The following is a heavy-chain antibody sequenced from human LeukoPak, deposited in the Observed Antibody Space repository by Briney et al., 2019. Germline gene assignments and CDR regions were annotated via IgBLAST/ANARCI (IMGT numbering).Heavy chain of an antibody. CDR3: ARHSGSYLYYRMDV. D-gene: IGHD1-26*01. Sequence: SETLSLTCTVSGGSISSYYWSWIRQPPGKGLEWIGCFYYSGSTRYNPSLKSRVTISVDTSKNQFSLKLSSVTAADTAVYYCARHSGSYLYYRMDVWGQGTTVTVPS. J-gene: IGHJ6*02. CDR1: GGSISSYY. V-gene: IGHV4-59*08. CDR2: FYYSGST.